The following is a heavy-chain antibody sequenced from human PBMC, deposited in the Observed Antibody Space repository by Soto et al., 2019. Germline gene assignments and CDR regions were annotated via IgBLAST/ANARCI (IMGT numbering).Heavy chain of an antibody. CDR2: IRSKAYGGTT. Sequence: GGSLRLSCTASGFTFGDYAMSWFRQAPGKGLEWVGFIRSKAYGGTTEYAASMKGRFTISRDDSKSIAYLQMNSLKTEDTAVYYCTRGGNIVVVVAATRPPQHWGQGTLVTVSS. V-gene: IGHV3-49*03. CDR1: GFTFGDYA. J-gene: IGHJ1*01. CDR3: TRGGNIVVVVAATRPPQH. D-gene: IGHD2-15*01.